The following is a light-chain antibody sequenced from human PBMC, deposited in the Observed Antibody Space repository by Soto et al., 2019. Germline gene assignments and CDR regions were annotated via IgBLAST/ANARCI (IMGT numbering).Light chain of an antibody. CDR3: ETWYSNTHKV. J-gene: IGLJ3*02. Sequence: QSVLTQSSSASASLGSSVKLTCILSSGHSTYIIAWHQQQPGKTPRFLMTLDRSGSYNRGSGVPDRFSGSSSGADRYLTISNLQFEDEGDYYCETWYSNTHKVFGGGTKLTVL. V-gene: IGLV4-60*02. CDR2: LDRSGSY. CDR1: SGHSTYI.